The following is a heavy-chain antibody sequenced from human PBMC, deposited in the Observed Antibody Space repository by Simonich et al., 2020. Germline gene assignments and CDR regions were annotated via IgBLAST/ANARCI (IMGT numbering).Heavy chain of an antibody. D-gene: IGHD6-13*01. CDR1: GGSFSGYY. Sequence: QVQLQQWGAGLLKPSETLSLTCAVYGGSFSGYYWSWIRQPPGKGLDWIGEINHSGSTNYNPSLKSRVTISVDTSKNQFSLKLSSVTAADTAVYYCARGLRVAAAGTAFQHWGQGTLVTVSS. V-gene: IGHV4-34*01. CDR3: ARGLRVAAAGTAFQH. J-gene: IGHJ1*01. CDR2: INHSGST.